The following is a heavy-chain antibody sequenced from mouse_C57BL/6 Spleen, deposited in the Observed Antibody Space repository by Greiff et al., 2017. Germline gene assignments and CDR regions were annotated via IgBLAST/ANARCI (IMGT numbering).Heavy chain of an antibody. CDR1: GFTFSDYG. Sequence: EVKLVESGGGLVKPGGSLKLSCAASGFTFSDYGLHWVRQAPEPGLEWVAYISSGSSTIYYADTVKGRFTISRDNAKNTLFLQMTSLRSEDTAMYYCARPGSSYEAWFAYWGQGTLVTVSA. J-gene: IGHJ3*01. V-gene: IGHV5-17*01. CDR3: ARPGSSYEAWFAY. CDR2: ISSGSSTI. D-gene: IGHD1-1*01.